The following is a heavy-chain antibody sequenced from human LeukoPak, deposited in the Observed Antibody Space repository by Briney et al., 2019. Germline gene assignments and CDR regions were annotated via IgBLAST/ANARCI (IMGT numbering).Heavy chain of an antibody. Sequence: PSETLSLTCAVYGGSFSGYYWSWIRQPPGKGLEWIGEINHSGSTNYNPSLKSRVTISVDTSKNQFSLKLSSVTAADTAVYYCARIAARPFDYWGQGTLVTVSP. J-gene: IGHJ4*02. D-gene: IGHD6-6*01. CDR2: INHSGST. CDR3: ARIAARPFDY. V-gene: IGHV4-34*01. CDR1: GGSFSGYY.